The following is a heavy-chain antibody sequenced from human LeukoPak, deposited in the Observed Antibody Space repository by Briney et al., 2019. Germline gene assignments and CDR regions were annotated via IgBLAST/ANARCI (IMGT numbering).Heavy chain of an antibody. J-gene: IGHJ4*02. CDR1: GFTLSIYA. V-gene: IGHV3-23*01. CDR3: ARARSCSRTSCFIDY. Sequence: GGSLRLSCAASGFTLSIYAMSWVRQAPGKGLEWVSGISGNGDSTYYADSVKGRFTISRDNSKNTLYLQMNSLRAEDTAVYYCARARSCSRTSCFIDYWGQGALVTVSS. D-gene: IGHD2-2*01. CDR2: ISGNGDST.